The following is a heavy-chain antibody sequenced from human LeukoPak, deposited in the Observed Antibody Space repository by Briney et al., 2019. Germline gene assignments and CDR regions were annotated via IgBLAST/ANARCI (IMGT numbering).Heavy chain of an antibody. Sequence: PSETLSLTCTVSGGSMSSYHWSWIRQPAGKGLQWIGRIYTSGDTNYNPSLKIRVTMSVDTSKNQFSLKLSSVTAADTAVYYCARHTYYYDSSGYPTLFQGFPDYFDYWGQGTLVTVSS. CDR2: IYTSGDT. CDR3: ARHTYYYDSSGYPTLFQGFPDYFDY. D-gene: IGHD3-22*01. CDR1: GGSMSSYH. J-gene: IGHJ4*02. V-gene: IGHV4-4*07.